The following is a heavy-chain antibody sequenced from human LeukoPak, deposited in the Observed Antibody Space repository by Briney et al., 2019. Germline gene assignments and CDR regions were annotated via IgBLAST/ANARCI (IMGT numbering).Heavy chain of an antibody. J-gene: IGHJ4*02. V-gene: IGHV5-51*01. CDR2: IYPGDSET. D-gene: IGHD2-2*01. Sequence: PGESLKISCKGSGYSFTSYWIGWVRQMPGKGLEWMGIIYPGDSETRYSPSFQGQVTTSADRSISTAYLQWSSLKASDTAIYYCARRYCSSTSCHLDYWGQGTLVTVSS. CDR1: GYSFTSYW. CDR3: ARRYCSSTSCHLDY.